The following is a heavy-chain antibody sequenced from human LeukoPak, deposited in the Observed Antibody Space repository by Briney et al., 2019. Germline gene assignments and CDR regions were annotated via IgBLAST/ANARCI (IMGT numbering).Heavy chain of an antibody. V-gene: IGHV4-39*01. Sequence: PSETLSLTCTVSGDSVSSVGSSNYYWGWIRQTPGKGLPWIGSVYFGGLTYYSPSLESRVTISADTSRYQFFLNLTSVTAADTAVYFCASFEVDSIGNYYINVWGKGTAVIVS. J-gene: IGHJ6*03. CDR3: ASFEVDSIGNYYINV. CDR1: GDSVSSVGSSNYY. CDR2: VYFGGLT. D-gene: IGHD5-12*01.